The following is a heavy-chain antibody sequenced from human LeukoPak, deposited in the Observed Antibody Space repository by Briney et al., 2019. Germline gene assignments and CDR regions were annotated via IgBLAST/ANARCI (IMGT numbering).Heavy chain of an antibody. CDR2: ISGSGGST. J-gene: IGHJ4*02. CDR1: GFTFSSYG. Sequence: GGSLRLSCAASGFTFSSYGMSWVRQAPGKGLEWVSAISGSGGSTYYADSVKGRFTISRDNAKNSLYLQMNSLRAEDTAVYYCAREPSNYGDHYFDYWGQGTLVTVSS. CDR3: AREPSNYGDHYFDY. D-gene: IGHD4-17*01. V-gene: IGHV3-23*01.